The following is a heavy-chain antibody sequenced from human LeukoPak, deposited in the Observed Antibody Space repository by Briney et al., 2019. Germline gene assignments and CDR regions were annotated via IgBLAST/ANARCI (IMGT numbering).Heavy chain of an antibody. CDR2: IIPIFGTA. D-gene: IGHD6-19*01. Sequence: SVKVSCKASGGTFSSYAISWVRQAPGQGLEWMGRIIPIFGTANYEQKFQGRVTITPDESTSTAYMELSSLRSEDTAVYYCARDGGIAVAGEILVYWGQGTLVTVSS. CDR1: GGTFSSYA. J-gene: IGHJ4*02. V-gene: IGHV1-69*15. CDR3: ARDGGIAVAGEILVY.